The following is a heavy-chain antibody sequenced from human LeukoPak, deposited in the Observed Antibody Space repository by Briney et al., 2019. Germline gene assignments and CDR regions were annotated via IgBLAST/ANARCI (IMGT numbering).Heavy chain of an antibody. CDR1: GFTFSRYA. D-gene: IGHD6-6*01. V-gene: IGHV3-23*01. J-gene: IGHJ5*02. CDR2: ITGSGQGT. Sequence: AGGSLRLSCVASGFTFSRYAMSWVRQAPGKGLEWVSGITGSGQGTYYADSVKGRFTISRDNSKNTVYLEMKSLRAEDTAVCFCAKDPYSSSTFDWFDPWGQGTQVTVSS. CDR3: AKDPYSSSTFDWFDP.